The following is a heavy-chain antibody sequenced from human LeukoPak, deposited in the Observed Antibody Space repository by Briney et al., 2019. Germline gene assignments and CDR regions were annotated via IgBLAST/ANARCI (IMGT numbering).Heavy chain of an antibody. J-gene: IGHJ4*02. CDR2: INPNSGGT. CDR3: ARDKPIAPRPLWF. CDR1: GYTFTGYY. Sequence: GASVKVSCKASGYTFTGYYMHWVRQAPGQGLEWMGWINPNSGGTNYAQKFQGRVTMTRDTSISTAYMELSRLRADDTAVYYCARDKPIAPRPLWFWGQGTLVTVSS. V-gene: IGHV1-2*02. D-gene: IGHD6-6*01.